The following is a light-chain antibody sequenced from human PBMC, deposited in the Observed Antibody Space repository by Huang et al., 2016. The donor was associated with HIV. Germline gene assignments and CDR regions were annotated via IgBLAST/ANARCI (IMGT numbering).Light chain of an antibody. Sequence: IQLTQSPSSLSASVGYRVTITCRASQGISSYLAWYQQTPGNAPQLLIYSASTLQSGVPSRFSGIGSGTDFTLTISSLQPEDFATYYCQQVNSYPLTFGGGTKVEIK. CDR2: SAS. CDR3: QQVNSYPLT. V-gene: IGKV1-9*01. J-gene: IGKJ4*01. CDR1: QGISSY.